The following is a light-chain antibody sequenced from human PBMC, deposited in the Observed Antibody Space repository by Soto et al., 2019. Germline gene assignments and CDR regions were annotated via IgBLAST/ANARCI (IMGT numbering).Light chain of an antibody. CDR2: DAS. CDR3: QQFSSYPLT. CDR1: QSVSSSQ. Sequence: EIVLTQSPGTLSLSPGERATLSFRASQSVSSSQLAWYQQRPGQAPRLLIYDASSRATGIPDRFSGGGSGTDFTLTISRLEPEDFAVYYCQQFSSYPLTFGGGTKVDIK. V-gene: IGKV3-20*01. J-gene: IGKJ4*01.